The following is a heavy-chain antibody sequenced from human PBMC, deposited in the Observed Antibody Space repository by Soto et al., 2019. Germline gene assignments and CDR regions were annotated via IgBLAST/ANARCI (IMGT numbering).Heavy chain of an antibody. D-gene: IGHD2-15*01. V-gene: IGHV3-30-3*01. Sequence: GGSLIFSCASSGFTFSSYAMHWVRQAPGKGLEWVAVISYDGSNKYYADSVKGRFTISRDNSKNTLYLQMNSLRAEDTAVYYCTRAPLRCSGGSCYSADAWGQGTLVTVSS. CDR1: GFTFSSYA. J-gene: IGHJ5*02. CDR3: TRAPLRCSGGSCYSADA. CDR2: ISYDGSNK.